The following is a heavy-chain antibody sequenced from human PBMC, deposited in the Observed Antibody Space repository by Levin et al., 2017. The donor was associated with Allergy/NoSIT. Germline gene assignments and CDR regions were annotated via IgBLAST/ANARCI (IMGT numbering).Heavy chain of an antibody. Sequence: SGPTLVKPTQTLTLTCAFSGFSLSTSGVGVGWIRQPPGKALEWLALIFWDDDKRYSPSLRSRLTITKDSSKNQVVLTMTNMDPVDTATYYCAHDTKAAATICDFDYWGQGALVPVSS. CDR3: AHDTKAAATICDFDY. J-gene: IGHJ4*02. CDR1: GFSLSTSGVG. D-gene: IGHD6-13*01. CDR2: IFWDDDK. V-gene: IGHV2-5*02.